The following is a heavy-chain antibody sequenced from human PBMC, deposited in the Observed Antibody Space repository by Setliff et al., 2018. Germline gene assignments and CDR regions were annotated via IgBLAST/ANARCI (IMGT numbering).Heavy chain of an antibody. D-gene: IGHD2-2*01. V-gene: IGHV4-34*01. CDR1: GGFTSSFY. CDR2: SDHGGNT. J-gene: IGHJ3*02. CDR3: ARGRMRGSCSGPSCTYDPFDI. Sequence: PSETLSLTCTISGGFTSSFYWSWIRQSPGKGLEWIGESDHGGNTTIHPSLKSRLTMSVDTSKNQFSLILRSVTAADTAVYYCARGRMRGSCSGPSCTYDPFDIWGQGTPVTVSS.